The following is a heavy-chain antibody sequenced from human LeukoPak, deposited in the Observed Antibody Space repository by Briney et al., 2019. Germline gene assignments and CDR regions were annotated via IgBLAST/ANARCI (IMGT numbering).Heavy chain of an antibody. Sequence: PSGTLSLTCTVSGDSISSSSYYWGWIRQPPGKGLEWIGSIYHSGSTHYNPSLKSRLTIFVDTSKNQFSLKVNSVTAADTAVYYCARNGTVTVSGTKFNYFDYWGQGTLVTVSS. CDR2: IYHSGST. J-gene: IGHJ4*02. CDR1: GDSISSSSYY. D-gene: IGHD4-17*01. CDR3: ARNGTVTVSGTKFNYFDY. V-gene: IGHV4-39*01.